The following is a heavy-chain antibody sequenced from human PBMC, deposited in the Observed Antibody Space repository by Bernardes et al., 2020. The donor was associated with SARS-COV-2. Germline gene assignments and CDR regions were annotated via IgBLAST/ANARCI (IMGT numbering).Heavy chain of an antibody. CDR2: ISGSSGHI. CDR3: SRGGSSDPFDY. D-gene: IGHD6-13*01. J-gene: IGHJ4*02. CDR1: GFTFSSYS. V-gene: IGHV3-21*01. Sequence: GGSLRLSCEASGFTFSSYSMNWVRQAPGKGLEWVSSISGSSGHIYYADSVKGRFTVSRDNAKNSLFLQMDSLTAEDTAVYYCSRGGSSDPFDYWGQGTLGIVSS.